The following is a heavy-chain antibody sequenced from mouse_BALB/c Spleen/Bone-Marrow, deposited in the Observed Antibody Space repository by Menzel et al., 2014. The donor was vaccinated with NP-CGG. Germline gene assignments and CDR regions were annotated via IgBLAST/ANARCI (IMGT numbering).Heavy chain of an antibody. CDR1: GFTFSSYA. D-gene: IGHD2-1*01. V-gene: IGHV5-9-3*01. CDR2: ISSGGSYT. Sequence: DVKLVESGGGLVKPGGSLKPSCAASGFTFSSYAMSWVRQTPEKRLEWVATISSGGSYTYYPDSVKGRFTISRDNAKNTLYLQMSSLRSEDTAMYYCARFYYGNYVRYFDVWGAGTTVTVSS. J-gene: IGHJ1*01. CDR3: ARFYYGNYVRYFDV.